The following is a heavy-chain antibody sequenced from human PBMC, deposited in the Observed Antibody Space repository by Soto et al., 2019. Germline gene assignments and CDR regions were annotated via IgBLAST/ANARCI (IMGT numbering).Heavy chain of an antibody. CDR2: VHDSGST. D-gene: IGHD1-20*01. V-gene: IGHV4-59*01. CDR3: ARGTRALITSFFAY. Sequence: SETLSLTCSVSGDAISNYYQSWIRQTPGKGLEWIGCVHDSGSTDYNPSLKGRVTMSLHTSKSQFSLNLSSVTAADAATYYCARGTRALITSFFAYWGQGIPVTVSS. CDR1: GDAISNYY. J-gene: IGHJ4*02.